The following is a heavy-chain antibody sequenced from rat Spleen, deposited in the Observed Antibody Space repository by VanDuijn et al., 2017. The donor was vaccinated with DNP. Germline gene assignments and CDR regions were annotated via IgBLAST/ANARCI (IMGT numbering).Heavy chain of an antibody. Sequence: EVQLVESGGGLVQPGRSLKLSCVASGFIFSDYNMAWVRQAPKTGLEWVANIIYDGSRTHYRDSVKGRFTISRDNAKNTLYLQMDSLRSEDTASYYGVTGGYGEIWFAYWGQGTLVTVSS. CDR2: IIYDGSRT. J-gene: IGHJ3*01. CDR3: VTGGYGEIWFAY. CDR1: GFIFSDYN. D-gene: IGHD1-7*01. V-gene: IGHV5S10*01.